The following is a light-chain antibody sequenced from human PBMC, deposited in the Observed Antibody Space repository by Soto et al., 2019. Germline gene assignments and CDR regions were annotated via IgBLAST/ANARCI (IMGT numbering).Light chain of an antibody. J-gene: IGLJ2*01. V-gene: IGLV2-14*01. CDR2: DVS. CDR3: SSYTSSSTVV. CDR1: SSDVGGYNY. Sequence: QSALTQRASVSGSPGQSITISCTGTSSDVGGYNYVSWYQQHPGKAPKLMIYDVSNRPSGVSNRFSDSKSGNTASLTISGLQAEDEADYYCSSYTSSSTVVFGGGTKLTVL.